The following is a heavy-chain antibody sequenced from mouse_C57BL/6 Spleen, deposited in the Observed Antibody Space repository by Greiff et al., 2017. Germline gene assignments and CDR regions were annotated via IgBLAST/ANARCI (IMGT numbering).Heavy chain of an antibody. CDR3: ARSDSYVSSSYFDV. V-gene: IGHV1-39*01. J-gene: IGHJ1*03. D-gene: IGHD1-1*01. CDR2: INPNYGTT. Sequence: EVQLQQSGPELVKPGASVKISCKASGYSFTDYNMNWVKQSNGKSLEWIGVINPNYGTTSYNQKFKGKAPLTVDQSSSTAYMQLNSLTSEDSAVYYSARSDSYVSSSYFDVWGTGTTVTVSS. CDR1: GYSFTDYN.